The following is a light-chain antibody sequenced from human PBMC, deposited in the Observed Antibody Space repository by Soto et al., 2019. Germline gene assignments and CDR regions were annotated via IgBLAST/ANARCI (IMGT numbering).Light chain of an antibody. CDR3: AAWDDSLSGYV. Sequence: LLTQPPPPSGTPGQRVTLSFFGSSANIGSDYVSWYQQFPGTAPKLLIYRNNQRPSGVPDRFSGSKSGTSASLAISGLRSEDEADYYCAAWDDSLSGYVFGTGTKVTVL. J-gene: IGLJ1*01. CDR1: SANIGSDY. V-gene: IGLV1-47*01. CDR2: RNN.